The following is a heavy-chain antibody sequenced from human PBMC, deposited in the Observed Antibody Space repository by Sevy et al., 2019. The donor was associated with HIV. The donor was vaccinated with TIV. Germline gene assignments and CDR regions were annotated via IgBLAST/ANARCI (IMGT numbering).Heavy chain of an antibody. CDR3: AKETQGGYFDY. V-gene: IGHV3-23*01. CDR2: ISGSGGST. J-gene: IGHJ4*02. D-gene: IGHD3-16*01. CDR1: GFTFNTYA. Sequence: GGSLRLSCTASGFTFNTYAMSWVRQAPGKGLEWVAAISGSGGSTYYADSVKGRVTISRDNSKDTLYLQMNSLRAEDTAVYYCAKETQGGYFDYWGQGTLVTVSS.